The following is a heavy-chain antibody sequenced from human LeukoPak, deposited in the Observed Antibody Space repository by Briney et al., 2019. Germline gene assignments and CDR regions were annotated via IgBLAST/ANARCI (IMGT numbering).Heavy chain of an antibody. Sequence: SETLSLTCTVSGGSISSYYWSWLRQPPGKGLEWIGYIYYSGSTNYNPSLKSRVTISVDTSKNQFSLKLSSVTAADTAVYYCARRGYCSGGSCYSFDYWGQGTLVTVSS. D-gene: IGHD2-15*01. CDR3: ARRGYCSGGSCYSFDY. CDR2: IYYSGST. V-gene: IGHV4-59*08. CDR1: GGSISSYY. J-gene: IGHJ4*02.